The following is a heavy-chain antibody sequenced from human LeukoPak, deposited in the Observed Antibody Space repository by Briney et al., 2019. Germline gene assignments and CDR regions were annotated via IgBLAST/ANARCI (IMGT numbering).Heavy chain of an antibody. D-gene: IGHD3-10*01. Sequence: GTLRLSCAASGFTFSSYGMSWIRQPPGKGLEWIGEINHSGSTNYNPSLKSRVTISVDTSKNQFSLKLSSVTAADTAVYYCARWGGLLWFGPDPRRNWFDPWGQGTLVTVSS. V-gene: IGHV4-34*01. CDR3: ARWGGLLWFGPDPRRNWFDP. CDR2: INHSGST. CDR1: GFTFSSYG. J-gene: IGHJ5*02.